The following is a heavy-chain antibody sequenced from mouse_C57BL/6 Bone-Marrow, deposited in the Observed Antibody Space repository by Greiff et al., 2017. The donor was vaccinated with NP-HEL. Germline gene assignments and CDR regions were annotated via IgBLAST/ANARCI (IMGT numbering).Heavy chain of an antibody. Sequence: EVQLQQSGPVLVKPGASVKMSCKASGYPFTDYYMNWVKQSHGKSLEWIGVINPYNGGTSYNQKFKGKATLTVDKSSSTAYMELNSLTSEDSAVYYCATGGVSSFAYWGQGTLVTVSA. D-gene: IGHD3-3*01. J-gene: IGHJ3*01. CDR1: GYPFTDYY. CDR3: ATGGVSSFAY. V-gene: IGHV1-19*01. CDR2: INPYNGGT.